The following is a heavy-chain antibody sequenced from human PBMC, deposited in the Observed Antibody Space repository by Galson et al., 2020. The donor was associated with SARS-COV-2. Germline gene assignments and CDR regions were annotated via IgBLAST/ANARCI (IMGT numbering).Heavy chain of an antibody. J-gene: IGHJ3*01. V-gene: IGHV3-7*03. CDR3: AREDPRGDV. CDR1: GFTFKRYW. CDR2: IKQDGSET. Sequence: GGSLRLSCVVSGFTFKRYWMSWVRQAPGKGLEWVANIKQDGSETHYMDSVKDRFTVSRDNAKNSLFLLMNSLRAEDTALYYCAREDPRGDVWGQGAMVVVSS. D-gene: IGHD3-16*01.